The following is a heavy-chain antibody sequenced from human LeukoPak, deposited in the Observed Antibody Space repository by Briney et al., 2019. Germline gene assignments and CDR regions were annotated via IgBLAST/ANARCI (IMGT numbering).Heavy chain of an antibody. CDR1: GGSISSYY. CDR3: ARVLAYYYDSSGYSIYYYYYYMDV. Sequence: PSESLSLTCTVSGGSISSYYWRWIRQPPGKGLEERGDIYYIWSTNYNPDLKSRVNISVDTSKNQSCLKLSSVTAADTAVYYCARVLAYYYDSSGYSIYYYYYYMDVWGKGTTVTVSS. J-gene: IGHJ6*03. V-gene: IGHV4-59*01. D-gene: IGHD3-22*01. CDR2: IYYIWST.